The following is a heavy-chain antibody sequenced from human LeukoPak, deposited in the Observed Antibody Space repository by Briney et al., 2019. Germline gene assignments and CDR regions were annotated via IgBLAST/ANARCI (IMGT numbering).Heavy chain of an antibody. V-gene: IGHV4-59*06. CDR2: IYYSGST. CDR3: ARDLAGMDV. J-gene: IGHJ6*03. CDR1: GGSISSYY. D-gene: IGHD6-19*01. Sequence: PSETLSLTCTVSGGSISSYYWSWIRQPPGKGLEWIGYIYYSGSTYYNPSLKSRVTISVDTSKNQFSLKLSSVTAADTAVYYCARDLAGMDVWGKGTTVTVSS.